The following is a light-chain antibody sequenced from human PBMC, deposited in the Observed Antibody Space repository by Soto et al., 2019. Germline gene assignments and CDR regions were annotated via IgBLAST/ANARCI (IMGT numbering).Light chain of an antibody. J-gene: IGKJ1*01. Sequence: IVMTQSPATLSLSPGERATLSCRASQSISSNLAWYQQKPGQAPRLLIYGASTRATGIPAKFSGSGSGTEFTLTISSLQSEDFAVYFCQQYNNWWTFGQGTKVDIK. CDR2: GAS. V-gene: IGKV3-15*01. CDR1: QSISSN. CDR3: QQYNNWWT.